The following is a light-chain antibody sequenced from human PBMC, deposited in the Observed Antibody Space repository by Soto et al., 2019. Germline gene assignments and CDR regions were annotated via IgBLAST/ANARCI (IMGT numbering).Light chain of an antibody. Sequence: QPVLTQPPSASGSPGQSVTISCTGTSSDVGAYNYVSWYQQHPGKAPKLLIYDVTKRPSGVPDRFSGSKSGNTASLTVSGLQAEDEADYYCSSLAGGNIREVFGTGTKLTVL. CDR2: DVT. V-gene: IGLV2-8*01. J-gene: IGLJ1*01. CDR3: SSLAGGNIREV. CDR1: SSDVGAYNY.